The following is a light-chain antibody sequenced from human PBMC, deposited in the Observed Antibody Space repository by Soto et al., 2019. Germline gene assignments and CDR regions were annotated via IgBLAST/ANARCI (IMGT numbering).Light chain of an antibody. CDR1: SSNIGSNY. CDR2: RNS. J-gene: IGLJ2*01. V-gene: IGLV1-47*01. CDR3: AAWDDSLSGVV. Sequence: QSVLTQPPSASGTPGQRVTISCSGSSSNIGSNYVYWYQQLPGTVPQLLIYRNSERPSWVPDRFSGSKSGTSASLAISGLRSEDQADYYCAAWDDSLSGVVFGGGTKLTVL.